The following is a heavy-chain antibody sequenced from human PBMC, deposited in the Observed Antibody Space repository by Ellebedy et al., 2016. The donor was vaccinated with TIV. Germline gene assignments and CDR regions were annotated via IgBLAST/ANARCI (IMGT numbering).Heavy chain of an antibody. Sequence: ASVKVSXKTSGYVFNEYYIHWVRQAPGQGLEWLGRINPNSGDANYAPKFQGRVTLTRDTSIRTYFMELNRLRSDDTAVYYCARIMYFEYDSWSDYWGQGTLVTVSS. CDR3: ARIMYFEYDSWSDY. D-gene: IGHD3-3*01. CDR2: INPNSGDA. J-gene: IGHJ4*02. V-gene: IGHV1-2*06. CDR1: GYVFNEYY.